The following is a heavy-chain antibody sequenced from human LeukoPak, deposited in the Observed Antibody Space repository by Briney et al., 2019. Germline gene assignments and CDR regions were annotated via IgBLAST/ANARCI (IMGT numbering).Heavy chain of an antibody. V-gene: IGHV3-64*01. Sequence: GGSLRLSCAASGFTFSSYAMHWVRQAPGKGLEYVSAISSNGGSTYYANSVKGRFTISRDNSKNTLYLQMGSLRAEDMAVYYCAKIPYGDYVLDYYYYMDVWGKGTTVTISS. CDR3: AKIPYGDYVLDYYYYMDV. CDR1: GFTFSSYA. J-gene: IGHJ6*03. D-gene: IGHD4-17*01. CDR2: ISSNGGST.